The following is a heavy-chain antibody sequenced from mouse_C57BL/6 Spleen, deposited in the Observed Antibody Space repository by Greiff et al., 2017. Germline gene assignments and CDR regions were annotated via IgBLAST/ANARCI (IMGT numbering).Heavy chain of an antibody. D-gene: IGHD1-1*01. CDR2: INYDGSST. CDR1: GFTFSDYY. J-gene: IGHJ1*03. V-gene: IGHV5-16*01. CDR3: ARAGTTVVATGWYFDV. Sequence: EVKLMESEGGLVQPGSSMKLSCTASGFTFSDYYMAWVRQVPEKGLEWVANINYDGSSTYYLDSLKSRFIISRDNAKNILYLQMSSLKSEDTATYYCARAGTTVVATGWYFDVWGTGTTVTVSS.